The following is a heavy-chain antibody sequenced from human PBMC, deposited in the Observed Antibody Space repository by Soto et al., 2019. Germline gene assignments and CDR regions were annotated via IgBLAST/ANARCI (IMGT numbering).Heavy chain of an antibody. D-gene: IGHD1-7*01. Sequence: QVPLVQSGAEVKKPGSSVKVSCKASGGTFSSYAISWVRQAPGQGLEWMGGIIPIFGTANYTQKFQGRVTITADESTSTAYMELSSLRSEDTAVYYCARGCQLPSLGSYYYYGMDVWGQGTTVTVSS. J-gene: IGHJ6*02. CDR3: ARGCQLPSLGSYYYYGMDV. V-gene: IGHV1-69*01. CDR1: GGTFSSYA. CDR2: IIPIFGTA.